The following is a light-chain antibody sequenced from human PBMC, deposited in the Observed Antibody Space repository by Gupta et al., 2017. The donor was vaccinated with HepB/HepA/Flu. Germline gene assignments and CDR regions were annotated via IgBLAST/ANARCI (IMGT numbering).Light chain of an antibody. Sequence: DLQMTHSPSSLSASVGDRVTITCQASPDISNYLNWYQQKPGKAPKLLIYDASNLETGVPSRFSGSGSGTDFTFTISSLQPEDIATYYCQQYDNLPLTFGGGTKVEIK. J-gene: IGKJ4*01. CDR3: QQYDNLPLT. V-gene: IGKV1-33*01. CDR1: PDISNY. CDR2: DAS.